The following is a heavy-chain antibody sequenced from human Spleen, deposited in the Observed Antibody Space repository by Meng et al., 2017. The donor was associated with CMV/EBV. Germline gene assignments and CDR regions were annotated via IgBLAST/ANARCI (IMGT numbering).Heavy chain of an antibody. D-gene: IGHD2-2*01. CDR1: GFTFSSYW. Sequence: GESLKISCAASGFTFSSYWMSWVRQAPGKGLEWAANIKQDGSEKYYVDSVKGRFTISRDNAKNSLYLQMNSLRAEDTAVYYCARDKGYCSSTSCSYYYYYGMDVWGQGTTVTVSS. CDR2: IKQDGSEK. J-gene: IGHJ6*02. V-gene: IGHV3-7*01. CDR3: ARDKGYCSSTSCSYYYYYGMDV.